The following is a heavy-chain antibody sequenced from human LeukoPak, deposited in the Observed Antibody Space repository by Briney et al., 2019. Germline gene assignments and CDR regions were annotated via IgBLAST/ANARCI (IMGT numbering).Heavy chain of an antibody. Sequence: SETLSLTCTVSGGSISSSSYYWGWIRQPPGKGLEWIGSIYHSGSTYYNPSLKSRVTISVDTSKNQFSLKLSSVTAADTAVYYCARGPRGSYKKGRAFDYWGQGTLVTVSS. CDR1: GGSISSSSYY. J-gene: IGHJ4*02. V-gene: IGHV4-39*07. D-gene: IGHD1-26*01. CDR2: IYHSGST. CDR3: ARGPRGSYKKGRAFDY.